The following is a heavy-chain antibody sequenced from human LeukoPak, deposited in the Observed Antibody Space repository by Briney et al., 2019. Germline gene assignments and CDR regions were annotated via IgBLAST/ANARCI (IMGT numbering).Heavy chain of an antibody. J-gene: IGHJ4*02. CDR1: GYTFTSYY. V-gene: IGHV1-46*01. CDR3: ARAREGQQLVRKRGYYFDY. CDR2: INPSGGST. Sequence: WASVKVSCKASGYTFTSYYMHWVRQAPGQGLEWMGIINPSGGSTSYAQKFQGRVTMTRDTSTSTVYMELSSLRSEDTAVYYCARAREGQQLVRKRGYYFDYWGQGTLVTVSS. D-gene: IGHD6-13*01.